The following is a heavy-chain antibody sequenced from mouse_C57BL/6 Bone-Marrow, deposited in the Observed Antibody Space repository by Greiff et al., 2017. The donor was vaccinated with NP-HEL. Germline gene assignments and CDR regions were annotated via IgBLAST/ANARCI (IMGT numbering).Heavy chain of an antibody. Sequence: QVQLQQPGAELVMPGASVKLSCKASGYTFTSYWMHWVTQRPGHGLEWIGEIDPSDSCTNSHQKFKGNSTLTVYKSSSTAYMLLSSLTSEDSAVYYCARSRNYYGSGGYFEGWGTGTTVTVSS. CDR1: GYTFTSYW. D-gene: IGHD1-1*01. V-gene: IGHV1-69*01. J-gene: IGHJ1*03. CDR2: IDPSDSCT. CDR3: ARSRNYYGSGGYFEG.